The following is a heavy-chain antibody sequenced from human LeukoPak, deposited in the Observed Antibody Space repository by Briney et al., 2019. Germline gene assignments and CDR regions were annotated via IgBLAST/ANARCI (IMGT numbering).Heavy chain of an antibody. CDR1: GGSFSGYY. CDR3: ARGASWSYYYYYMDV. J-gene: IGHJ6*03. D-gene: IGHD2-2*01. V-gene: IGHV4-34*01. Sequence: SETLSLTCAVYGGSFSGYYWSWIRQHPGKGLEWIGEINHSGSTNYNPSLKSRVTISVDTSKNQFSLKLSSVTAADTAVYYCARGASWSYYYYYMDVWGKGTTVTVS. CDR2: INHSGST.